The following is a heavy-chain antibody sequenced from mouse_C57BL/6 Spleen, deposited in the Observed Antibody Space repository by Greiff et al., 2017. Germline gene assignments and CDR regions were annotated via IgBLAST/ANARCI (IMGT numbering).Heavy chain of an antibody. D-gene: IGHD1-1*01. Sequence: EVKVVESGPGMVKPSQSLSLTCTVTGYSITSGYDWHWIRHFPGNKLEWMGYISYSGSTNYNPSLKSRISITHDTSKNHFFLTLNSVTTEDTATYYCARGSYYVDWYFDVWGTGTTVTVSS. V-gene: IGHV3-1*01. CDR3: ARGSYYVDWYFDV. CDR1: GYSITSGYD. J-gene: IGHJ1*03. CDR2: ISYSGST.